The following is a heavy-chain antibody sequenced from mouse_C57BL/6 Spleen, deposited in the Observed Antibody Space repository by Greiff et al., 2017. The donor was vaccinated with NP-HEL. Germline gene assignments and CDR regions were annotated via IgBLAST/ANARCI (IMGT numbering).Heavy chain of an antibody. Sequence: QVQLKESGAELVKPGASVKISCKASGYAFSSYWMNWVKQRPGKGLEWIGQIYPGDGDTNYNGKFKGKATLTADKSSSTAYMQLSSLTSEDSAVYFCATGTAQATFAYWGQGTLVTVSA. D-gene: IGHD3-2*02. V-gene: IGHV1-80*01. J-gene: IGHJ3*01. CDR1: GYAFSSYW. CDR2: IYPGDGDT. CDR3: ATGTAQATFAY.